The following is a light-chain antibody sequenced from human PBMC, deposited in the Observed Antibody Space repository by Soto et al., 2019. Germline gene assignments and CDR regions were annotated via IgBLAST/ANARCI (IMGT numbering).Light chain of an antibody. CDR1: SSDVGGYNY. CDR3: SSYTSSYTHV. Sequence: QSALTQPASVSGSPGQSITISCTGTSSDVGGYNYVSWYQQHPGKAPKLMIYEVSNRPSGVSNRFSGSKSGNTASLTISGLQAEDEADYYCSSYTSSYTHVFGTGTKVTVL. J-gene: IGLJ1*01. V-gene: IGLV2-14*01. CDR2: EVS.